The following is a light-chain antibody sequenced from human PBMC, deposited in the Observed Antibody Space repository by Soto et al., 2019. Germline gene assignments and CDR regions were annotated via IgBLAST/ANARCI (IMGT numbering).Light chain of an antibody. J-gene: IGKJ2*01. CDR2: GAS. Sequence: EVVLTQSPDTLPLSPGERATLSCRASQSVSINSLVWYQQKPGQAPRLLSYGASNRATGIPDRFSASGSGTDFTLTISRLEPEDFAMYYCQQYSSSWYTFGQGTKVEVK. V-gene: IGKV3-20*01. CDR3: QQYSSSWYT. CDR1: QSVSINS.